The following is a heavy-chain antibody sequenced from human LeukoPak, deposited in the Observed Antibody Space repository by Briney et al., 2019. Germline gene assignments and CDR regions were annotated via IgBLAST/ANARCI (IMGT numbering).Heavy chain of an antibody. Sequence: VASVKVSCKASGYTFTSYYMHWVRQAPGQGLEWMGIINPSGGSTSYAQKFQGRVTMTRDTSTNTAYMELRSLRSDDTAVYYCARGGSGYYYGSGSYYKTGNWFDPWGQGTLVTVSS. J-gene: IGHJ5*02. V-gene: IGHV1-46*01. CDR3: ARGGSGYYYGSGSYYKTGNWFDP. CDR2: INPSGGST. D-gene: IGHD3-10*01. CDR1: GYTFTSYY.